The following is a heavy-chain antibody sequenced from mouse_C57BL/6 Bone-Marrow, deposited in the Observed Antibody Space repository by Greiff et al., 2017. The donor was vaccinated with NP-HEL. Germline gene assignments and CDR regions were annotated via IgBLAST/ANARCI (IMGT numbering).Heavy chain of an antibody. CDR2: ISSGSSTI. CDR1: GFTFSDYG. J-gene: IGHJ4*01. CDR3: ARPITTVNAMDY. D-gene: IGHD1-1*01. Sequence: EVQLVESGGGLVKPGGSLKLSCAASGFTFSDYGMHWVRQAPEKGLVWVAYISSGSSTIYYADTVKGRFTISRDNAKNTLFLQMTSLRSEDTAMYYCARPITTVNAMDYWGQGTSVTVSS. V-gene: IGHV5-17*01.